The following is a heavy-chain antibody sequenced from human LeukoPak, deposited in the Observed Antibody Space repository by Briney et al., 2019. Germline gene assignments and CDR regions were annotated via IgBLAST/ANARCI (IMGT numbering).Heavy chain of an antibody. D-gene: IGHD2-21*02. J-gene: IGHJ4*02. CDR2: ISYEGSNQ. CDR3: ARDYRVGCTSDDCYPIDY. V-gene: IGHV3-30*04. Sequence: GGSLRLSCAASGFTFSSHAMHWVRQAPGKGLEWVAVISYEGSNQYYADSVRGRFTISRDNSKNTVYLQMNSLRDEDTALYYSARDYRVGCTSDDCYPIDYWGQGALVTVSS. CDR1: GFTFSSHA.